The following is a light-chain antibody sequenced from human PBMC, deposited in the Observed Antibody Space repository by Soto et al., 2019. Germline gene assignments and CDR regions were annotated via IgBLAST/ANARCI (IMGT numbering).Light chain of an antibody. J-gene: IGKJ3*01. CDR1: QSVRSSD. V-gene: IGKV3-20*01. Sequence: EIVLTQSPGTLSLSPGERATLSCRASQSVRSSDLAWYQQRPGQAPRLLIYGASSRATGIPDRFSGSGSGTDFTLTINRLEPEDFAVYYCQQYGGSPGAFGPGTKVDIK. CDR2: GAS. CDR3: QQYGGSPGA.